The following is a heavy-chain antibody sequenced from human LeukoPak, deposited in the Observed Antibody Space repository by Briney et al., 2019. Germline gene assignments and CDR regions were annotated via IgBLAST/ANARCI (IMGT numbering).Heavy chain of an antibody. CDR1: GYTFTSYA. V-gene: IGHV1-3*01. CDR3: ARSKGGPYSSSWYGDY. CDR2: INAGNGNT. D-gene: IGHD6-13*01. Sequence: ASVKLSCTASGYTFTSYAMHWVRQAPGQRLEWMGWINAGNGNTKYSQKFQGRVTITRDTSASTAYMELSSLRSEDTAVYYCARSKGGPYSSSWYGDYWGQGTLVTVSS. J-gene: IGHJ4*02.